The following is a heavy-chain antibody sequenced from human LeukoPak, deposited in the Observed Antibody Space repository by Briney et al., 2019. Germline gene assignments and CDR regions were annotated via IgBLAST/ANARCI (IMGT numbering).Heavy chain of an antibody. CDR1: GFSFRSYA. V-gene: IGHV3-23*01. CDR2: ISGSGGST. J-gene: IGHJ4*02. D-gene: IGHD3-16*01. CDR3: AKGHYDYVWGGDDY. Sequence: GGSLRLSCAASGFSFRSYAMSWVSQAPGKGLEWVSVISGSGGSTYYADSVKGRFTISRDNSKNTLYLQMNSLRAEDTAVYYCAKGHYDYVWGGDDYWGQGTLVTVSS.